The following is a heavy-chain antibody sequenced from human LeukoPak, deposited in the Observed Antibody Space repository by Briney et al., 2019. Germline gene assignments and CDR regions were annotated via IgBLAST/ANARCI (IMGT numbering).Heavy chain of an antibody. CDR2: ISGSGGST. V-gene: IGHV3-23*01. Sequence: GGSLRLSCAASGFTFSSYAMSWVRQAPGKGLEWVSAISGSGGSTYYADSVKGRFTISRDNSKNTLYLQMNSLRAEDTAVYYCAKDPHHIVTGERVFDPWGQGILVT. J-gene: IGHJ5*02. D-gene: IGHD3-9*01. CDR1: GFTFSSYA. CDR3: AKDPHHIVTGERVFDP.